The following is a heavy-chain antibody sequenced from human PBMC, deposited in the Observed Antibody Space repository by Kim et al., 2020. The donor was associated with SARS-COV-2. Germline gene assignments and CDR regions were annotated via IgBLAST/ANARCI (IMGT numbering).Heavy chain of an antibody. Sequence: GGSLRLSCAASGFTFSNYEMNWVRQAPGKGLEWFSYITRSSSTKYYADSVKGRFTISRDNAKNSLYLQMNSLRAEDTAVYYCARDPNIVGATTKFDYWGQGTLVTVSA. D-gene: IGHD1-26*01. CDR1: GFTFSNYE. CDR2: ITRSSSTK. J-gene: IGHJ4*02. CDR3: ARDPNIVGATTKFDY. V-gene: IGHV3-48*03.